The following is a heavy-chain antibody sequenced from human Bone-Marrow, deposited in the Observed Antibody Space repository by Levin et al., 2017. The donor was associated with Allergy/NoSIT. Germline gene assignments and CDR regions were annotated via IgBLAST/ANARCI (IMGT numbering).Heavy chain of an antibody. CDR2: ISDTGST. V-gene: IGHV4-30-4*01. CDR1: GGSLSSGDYY. D-gene: IGHD3-22*01. J-gene: IGHJ4*02. Sequence: SETLSLTCTVSGGSLSSGDYYWSWLRQTPGKGLECIGYISDTGSTYYNPSLKSRLTISVDTSRNQFSLKLSSVTAADTAIYYCARELKENNVDTSGYYIDHWGQGVLVTVSS. CDR3: ARELKENNVDTSGYYIDH.